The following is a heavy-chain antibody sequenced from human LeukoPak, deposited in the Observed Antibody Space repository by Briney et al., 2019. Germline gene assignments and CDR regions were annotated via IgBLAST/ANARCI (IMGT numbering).Heavy chain of an antibody. D-gene: IGHD4-11*01. V-gene: IGHV3-23*01. CDR1: GFTFNSYA. CDR2: ISGSGGNS. Sequence: PGGSLRLSCAASGFTFNSYAMSWVRQAPGKGLEWVSAISGSGGNSYYADSVKGRFTISRDNSKNTLSLQMNSLRAEDTAIYYCAKAPRGAVTTFDYWGQGTLDTVSS. CDR3: AKAPRGAVTTFDY. J-gene: IGHJ4*02.